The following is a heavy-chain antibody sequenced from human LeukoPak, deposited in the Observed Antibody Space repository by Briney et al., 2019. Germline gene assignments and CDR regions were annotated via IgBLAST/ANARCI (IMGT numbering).Heavy chain of an antibody. V-gene: IGHV3-23*01. J-gene: IGHJ5*02. CDR1: GFTFSSNA. Sequence: GGSLRLSCAASGFTFSSNAMGWVRQAPGKGLEWVSAITASAASTYYADSVKGRLTISRDNSKNTLYLQMNSLRAEDTAVYYCAKGAYSSGSYDTWAQGTLVTVSS. CDR2: ITASAAST. CDR3: AKGAYSSGSYDT. D-gene: IGHD6-19*01.